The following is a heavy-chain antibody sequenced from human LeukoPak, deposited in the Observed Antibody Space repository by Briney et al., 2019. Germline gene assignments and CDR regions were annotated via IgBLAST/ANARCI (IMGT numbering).Heavy chain of an antibody. CDR3: ARRGGYSGYEQV. J-gene: IGHJ4*02. V-gene: IGHV4-39*07. D-gene: IGHD5-12*01. CDR2: IYYSGST. Sequence: PSETLSLTCTVSGGSISSSSYYWGWIRQPPGKGLEWIGSIYYSGSTYYNPSLKSRVTISVDTSKNQFSLKLSSVTAADTAVYYCARRGGYSGYEQVWGQGTLVTVSS. CDR1: GGSISSSSYY.